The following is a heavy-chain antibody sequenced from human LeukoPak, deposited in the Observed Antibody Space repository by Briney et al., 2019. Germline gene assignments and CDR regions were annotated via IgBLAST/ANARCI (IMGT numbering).Heavy chain of an antibody. CDR1: GFTFSSYS. J-gene: IGHJ4*02. CDR3: AKAGRMTTVTTAGSDFDY. Sequence: GGSLRLSCAASGFTFSSYSMNWVRQAPGKGLEWVSAISGSGGSTYYADSVKGRFTISRDNSKNTLYLQMNSLRAEDTAVYYCAKAGRMTTVTTAGSDFDYWGQGTLVTVSS. CDR2: ISGSGGST. D-gene: IGHD4-17*01. V-gene: IGHV3-23*01.